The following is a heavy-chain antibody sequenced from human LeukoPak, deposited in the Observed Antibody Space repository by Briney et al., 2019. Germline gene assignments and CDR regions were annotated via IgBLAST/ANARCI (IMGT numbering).Heavy chain of an antibody. CDR1: GGSISSGSYY. CDR3: ARVTRVVIAINAFDI. Sequence: PSETLSLTCTVSGGSISSGSYYWSWIRQPAGKGLEWIGRIYTSGSTNYNPSLKSRVTISVDTSKNQFSLKLSSVTAADTAVYYCARVTRVVIAINAFDIWGQGTMVTVSS. J-gene: IGHJ3*02. D-gene: IGHD2-21*01. V-gene: IGHV4-61*02. CDR2: IYTSGST.